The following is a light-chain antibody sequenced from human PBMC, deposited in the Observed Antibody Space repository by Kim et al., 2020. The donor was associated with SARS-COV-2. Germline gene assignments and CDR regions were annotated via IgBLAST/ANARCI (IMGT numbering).Light chain of an antibody. CDR2: VNIDGSH. V-gene: IGLV4-69*01. Sequence: QPVLTQSPSASASLGASVKLTCTLSGGHSAYAIAWHQQQAEKGPRFLMKVNIDGSHKKGDGIPDRFSGSSSGAERYLTISSLQSEDEADYYCQTWDTGIQVFGGGTQLTVL. CDR3: QTWDTGIQV. CDR1: GGHSAYA. J-gene: IGLJ3*02.